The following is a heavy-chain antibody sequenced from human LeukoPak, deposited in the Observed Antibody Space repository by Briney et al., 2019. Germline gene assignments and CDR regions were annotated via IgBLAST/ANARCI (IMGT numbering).Heavy chain of an antibody. J-gene: IGHJ4*02. V-gene: IGHV3-21*01. CDR2: ISVRSNYI. Sequence: GGSLRLSCAASGYTFSSFSINWVRQAPGKGLEWVSSISVRSNYIYYADSVRGRFSISRDDARDSLYLQMDSLRGDDTAVYYCARLRRNSDSSGYYYYYDYWGQGTLVTVSS. D-gene: IGHD3-22*01. CDR1: GYTFSSFS. CDR3: ARLRRNSDSSGYYYYYDY.